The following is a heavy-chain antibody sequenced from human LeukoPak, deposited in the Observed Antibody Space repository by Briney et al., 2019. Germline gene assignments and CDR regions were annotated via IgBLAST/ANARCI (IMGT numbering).Heavy chain of an antibody. CDR3: TTDVPSGSGELFGY. V-gene: IGHV3-15*01. Sequence: GGSLRLSCAASGFTFRYAWMSWVRQAPGKALEWVGHIKTKNVGGTTDYAAPVEGRFTITRDDSKDTVYLQMNSLKTEDTALYYCTTDVPSGSGELFGYWGQGTLVAVSS. J-gene: IGHJ4*02. CDR2: IKTKNVGGTT. D-gene: IGHD3-10*01. CDR1: GFTFRYAW.